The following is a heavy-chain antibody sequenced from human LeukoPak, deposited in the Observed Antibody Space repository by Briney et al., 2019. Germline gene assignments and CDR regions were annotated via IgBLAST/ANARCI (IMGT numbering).Heavy chain of an antibody. V-gene: IGHV4-4*07. D-gene: IGHD2-21*02. CDR1: GGSISSYY. CDR3: ARDMTYCGGDCYWNWFDP. CDR2: IYTSGST. Sequence: PSETLSLTCTVSGGSISSYYWSWIRQPAGQGLEWIGRIYTSGSTNYNPSLKSRVTMSVATSKNQFSLKLSSVTAADTAVYYCARDMTYCGGDCYWNWFDPWGQGTLVTVSS. J-gene: IGHJ5*02.